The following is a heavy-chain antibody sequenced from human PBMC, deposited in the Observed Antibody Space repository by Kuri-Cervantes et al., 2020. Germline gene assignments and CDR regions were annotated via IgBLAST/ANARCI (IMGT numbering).Heavy chain of an antibody. CDR2: IYYSGSN. D-gene: IGHD6-19*01. Sequence: GSLRLSCTVSGGSISSYYWSWIRQPPGKGLEWIGYIYYSGSNNYNPSLRSRITISVDTSKNQFSLKLSSVTAADTAVYYCARHRIAVAAVDYWGQGTLVTVSS. CDR3: ARHRIAVAAVDY. V-gene: IGHV4-59*08. J-gene: IGHJ4*02. CDR1: GGSISSYY.